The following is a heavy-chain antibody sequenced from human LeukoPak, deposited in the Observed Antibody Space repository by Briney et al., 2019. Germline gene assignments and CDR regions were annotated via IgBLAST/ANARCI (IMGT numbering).Heavy chain of an antibody. CDR2: IYHSGST. CDR1: GGSISSSSYY. J-gene: IGHJ5*02. Sequence: PSETLSLTCIVSGGSISSSSYYWGWIRQPPGKGLEWIGSIYHSGSTYYNPSLKSRVTISVDTSKNQFSLNLSSVTAADTAVYYCVRGRYSSGWFKDKNWFDPWGQGIPVTVSS. D-gene: IGHD6-19*01. CDR3: VRGRYSSGWFKDKNWFDP. V-gene: IGHV4-39*07.